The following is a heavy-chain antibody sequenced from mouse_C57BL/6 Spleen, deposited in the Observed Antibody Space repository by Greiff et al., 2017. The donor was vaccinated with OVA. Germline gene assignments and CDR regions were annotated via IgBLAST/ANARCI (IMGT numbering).Heavy chain of an antibody. CDR3: ARSGDYGYFDV. V-gene: IGHV1-82*01. J-gene: IGHJ1*03. CDR1: GYAFSSSW. CDR2: IYPGDGDT. Sequence: VHLVESGPELVKPGASVKISCKASGYAFSSSWMNWVKQRPGKGLEWIGRIYPGDGDTNYNGKFKGKATLTADKSSSTAYMQLSSLTSEDSAVYFCARSGDYGYFDVWGTGTTVTVSS.